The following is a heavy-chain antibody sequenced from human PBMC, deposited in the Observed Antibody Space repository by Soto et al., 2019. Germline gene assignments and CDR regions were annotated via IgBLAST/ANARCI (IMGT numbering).Heavy chain of an antibody. J-gene: IGHJ3*02. Sequence: QVQLVQSGAELKKPGASVKVSCKASGYTFSNYGINWVRQAPGQGLEWMGWISAYNGNTKYAQKFQGRVTLATDTPTTTAYMESRSLRSDETAVYYCARDGRHFVPNSDNVDIWGQGTTVTVSS. CDR2: ISAYNGNT. CDR3: ARDGRHFVPNSDNVDI. D-gene: IGHD6-6*01. V-gene: IGHV1-18*01. CDR1: GYTFSNYG.